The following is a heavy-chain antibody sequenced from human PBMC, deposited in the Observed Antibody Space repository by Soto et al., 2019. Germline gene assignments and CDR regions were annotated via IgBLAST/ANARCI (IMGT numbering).Heavy chain of an antibody. Sequence: ASVKVSCKASGGTFSSYTISWVRQAPGQGLEWMGRIIPILGIANYAQKFQGRVTITADKSTSTAYMELSSLRSEDTAVYYCARDPLRFLEVDYWGQGTLVTVSS. CDR1: GGTFSSYT. V-gene: IGHV1-69*04. CDR3: ARDPLRFLEVDY. CDR2: IIPILGIA. D-gene: IGHD3-3*01. J-gene: IGHJ4*02.